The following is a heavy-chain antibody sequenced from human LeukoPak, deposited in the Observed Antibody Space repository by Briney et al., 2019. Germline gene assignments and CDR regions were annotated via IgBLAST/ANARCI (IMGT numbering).Heavy chain of an antibody. J-gene: IGHJ6*03. CDR3: ARDGGGRKGSGNYYFMDV. CDR2: IYYSGST. D-gene: IGHD3-10*01. CDR1: GGSISSGGYY. Sequence: PSETLSLTCTVSGGSISSGGYYWSWIRQHPGKGLEWIGYIYYSGSTYYNPSLKSRVTISVDTSKNQFSLKLSSMTAADTAVYYCARDGGGRKGSGNYYFMDVWGKGTTVTVSS. V-gene: IGHV4-31*03.